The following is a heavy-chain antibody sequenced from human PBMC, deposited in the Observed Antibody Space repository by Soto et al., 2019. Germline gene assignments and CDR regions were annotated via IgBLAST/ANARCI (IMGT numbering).Heavy chain of an antibody. V-gene: IGHV3-33*01. J-gene: IGHJ3*02. D-gene: IGHD3-22*01. CDR1: GFTFSSYG. CDR2: IWYDGSNK. Sequence: SLRLSCAASGFTFSSYGMHWVRQAPGKGLEWVAVIWYDGSNKYYADSVKGRFTISRDNSKNTLYLQMNSLRAEDTAVYYCAREKYYYDSSGYYGAFDIWGQGTMVTVSS. CDR3: AREKYYYDSSGYYGAFDI.